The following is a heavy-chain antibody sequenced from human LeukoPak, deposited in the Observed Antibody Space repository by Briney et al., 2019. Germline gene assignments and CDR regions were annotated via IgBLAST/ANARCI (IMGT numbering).Heavy chain of an antibody. D-gene: IGHD1-26*01. CDR1: GFTFSSYS. J-gene: IGHJ6*02. CDR2: ISSSSSTI. Sequence: GGSLRLSCAASGFTFSSYSMNWVRQAPGKGLEWVSYISSSSSTIYYADSVKGRFTISRDNAKNSLYLQMNSLRAEDTAVYYCARGRRGGSYYYYYYYGMDVWGQGTTVTVSS. CDR3: ARGRRGGSYYYYYYYGMDV. V-gene: IGHV3-48*01.